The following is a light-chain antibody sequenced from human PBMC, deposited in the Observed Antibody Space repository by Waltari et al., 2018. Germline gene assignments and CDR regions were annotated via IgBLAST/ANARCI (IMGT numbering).Light chain of an antibody. V-gene: IGLV2-14*01. CDR3: SSYTSSSTLV. CDR2: DVS. J-gene: IGLJ3*02. CDR1: NSDVGTYNY. Sequence: QSALTQPASVSGSPGQWITISCTGSNSDVGTYNYVSWYQQHPGKAPKLMIYDVSKPPSGVSDRISGSKSGNTASLTISGLQAEDEADDYCSSYTSSSTLVFGGGTKVTVL.